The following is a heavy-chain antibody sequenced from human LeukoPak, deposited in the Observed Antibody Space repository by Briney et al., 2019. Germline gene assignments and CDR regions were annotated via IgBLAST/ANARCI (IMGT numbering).Heavy chain of an antibody. CDR2: ISYDGSNK. J-gene: IGHJ4*02. Sequence: PGGSLRLSCAASGFTFSSYGMHWVRQAPGKGLEWVAVISYDGSNKYYIDSVKGRFTISRDNSKNRMYLQMNSLRAEDTAVYYCAKDTTIFGVVLNFFDSWGQGTLVTVSS. CDR3: AKDTTIFGVVLNFFDS. V-gene: IGHV3-30*18. D-gene: IGHD3-3*02. CDR1: GFTFSSYG.